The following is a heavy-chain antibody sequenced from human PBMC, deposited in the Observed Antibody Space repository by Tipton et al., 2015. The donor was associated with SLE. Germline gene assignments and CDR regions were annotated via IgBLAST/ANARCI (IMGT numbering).Heavy chain of an antibody. CDR2: ISGSGFNI. D-gene: IGHD3-10*01. CDR3: AKHSYYVGSESYLDY. Sequence: SLRLSCTVSGFTLRDYEINWVRQAPGEGLEWISFISGSGFNIYYADSVKGRFTISKDNAKNAVYLQMNSLRAEDTAVYYCAKHSYYVGSESYLDYWGQGTLVTVSS. CDR1: GFTLRDYE. V-gene: IGHV3-48*03. J-gene: IGHJ4*02.